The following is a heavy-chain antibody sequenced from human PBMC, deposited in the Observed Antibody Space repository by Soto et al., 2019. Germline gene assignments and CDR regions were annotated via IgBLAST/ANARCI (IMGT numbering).Heavy chain of an antibody. Sequence: GGSLRLSCAASGFTFSSYAMHWVRQAPGKGLEWVALISYDGSDKDYADSVKGRFTISRDNSRNTLFLQMNSLRAEDTAVYYCWRVFYKYNDSSGYYRSPGYWGQGTLVTVPS. V-gene: IGHV3-30-3*01. CDR2: ISYDGSDK. J-gene: IGHJ4*02. CDR3: WRVFYKYNDSSGYYRSPGY. CDR1: GFTFSSYA. D-gene: IGHD3-22*01.